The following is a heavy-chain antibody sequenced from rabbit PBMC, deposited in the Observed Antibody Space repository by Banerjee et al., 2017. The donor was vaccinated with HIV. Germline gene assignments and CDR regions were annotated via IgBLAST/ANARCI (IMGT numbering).Heavy chain of an antibody. CDR3: ARGAYAGYVDGYGL. V-gene: IGHV1S40*01. CDR1: GFDFISNA. D-gene: IGHD7-1*01. Sequence: QSLEESGGDLVKPGASLTLTCTASGFDFISNAMCWVRQAPGKGLEWIACIYSGSSGRPYYASWAKGRFTISKASSTTVTLQMTSLAAADTATYFCARGAYAGYVDGYGLWGPGTLVTV. CDR2: IYSGSSGRP. J-gene: IGHJ4*01.